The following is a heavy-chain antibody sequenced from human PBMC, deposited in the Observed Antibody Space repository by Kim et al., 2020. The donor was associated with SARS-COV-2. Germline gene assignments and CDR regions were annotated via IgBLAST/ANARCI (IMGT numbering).Heavy chain of an antibody. D-gene: IGHD7-27*01. CDR2: IKSDGTDR. J-gene: IGHJ4*02. CDR3: VRGAPLGSF. Sequence: GGSLRLSCAASGFSFSTYWMHWVRKGPGKGLVWVSHIKSDGTDRKYLDSVKGRFTVSRDNAKNTLSLQMNSLRVEDTAISYCVRGAPLGSFWGQGIMVTV. V-gene: IGHV3-74*03. CDR1: GFSFSTYW.